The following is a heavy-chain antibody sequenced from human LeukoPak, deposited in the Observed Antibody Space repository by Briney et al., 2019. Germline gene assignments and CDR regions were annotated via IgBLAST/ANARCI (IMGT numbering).Heavy chain of an antibody. CDR3: VRGVVVAAAGWFDP. J-gene: IGHJ5*02. CDR2: MNPNSGNT. V-gene: IGHV1-8*01. D-gene: IGHD2-15*01. Sequence: ASVKVSCKASGYTFTSYDINWVRQATGQGLEWMGWMNPNSGNTGYAQKFQGRVIMTRSTSISTAYMELSSLRSEDTAVYYCVRGVVVAAAGWFDPWGQGTLVTASS. CDR1: GYTFTSYD.